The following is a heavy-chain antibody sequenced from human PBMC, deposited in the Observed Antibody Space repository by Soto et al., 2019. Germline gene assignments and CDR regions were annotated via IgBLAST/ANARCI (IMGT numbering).Heavy chain of an antibody. Sequence: GGSLRLSCAASGFTFSSYAMSWVRQAPGKGLEWVSAISGSGGSTYYADSVKGRFTISSDNSKNTLYLQMNSLRAEDTAVYYCAKESITMVRGVGYFDYWGQGTLVTVSS. CDR2: ISGSGGST. V-gene: IGHV3-23*01. D-gene: IGHD3-10*01. CDR3: AKESITMVRGVGYFDY. CDR1: GFTFSSYA. J-gene: IGHJ4*02.